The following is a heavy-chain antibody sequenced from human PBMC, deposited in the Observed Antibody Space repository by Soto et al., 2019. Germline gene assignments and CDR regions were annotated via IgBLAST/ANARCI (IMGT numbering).Heavy chain of an antibody. J-gene: IGHJ6*02. Sequence: PSETLSLTCTVSGGSISSGDYYWSWIRQPPGKGLEWIGYIYYSGRTYYNPSLKSRVTISVDTSKNQFSLKLSSVTAADTAVYYCARDNILGILYGGMDVWGQGTKVTV. CDR2: IYYSGRT. V-gene: IGHV4-30-4*01. CDR3: ARDNILGILYGGMDV. CDR1: GGSISSGDYY. D-gene: IGHD3-3*01.